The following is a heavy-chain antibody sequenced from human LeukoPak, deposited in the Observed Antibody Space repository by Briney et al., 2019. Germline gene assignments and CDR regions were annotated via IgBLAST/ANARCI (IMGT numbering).Heavy chain of an antibody. V-gene: IGHV3-23*01. D-gene: IGHD2-2*02. CDR3: AKGRECSSTSCYTAIDY. J-gene: IGHJ4*02. CDR2: ISGSGGST. CDR1: GFTFSSYA. Sequence: PGGSLRLSCEASGFTFSSYAMSWVRQAPGKGLEWVSAISGSGGSTYYADSVKGRFTISRDNSKNTLYLQMNSLRAEDTAVYYCAKGRECSSTSCYTAIDYWGQGTLVTVSS.